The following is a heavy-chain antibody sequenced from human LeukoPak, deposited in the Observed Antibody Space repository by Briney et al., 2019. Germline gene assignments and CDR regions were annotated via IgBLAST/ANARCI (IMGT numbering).Heavy chain of an antibody. CDR1: GFTFSTYA. Sequence: GGSLRLSYAASGFTFSTYAMSWVRQAPGQGLEWVSSINGDGGSTYYAESVKGRFTVSRDNSKNTLYLQMDSLRAEDTAVYYCAKRPDCSTTNCFRFEYWGQGTLVTVSS. CDR3: AKRPDCSTTNCFRFEY. V-gene: IGHV3-23*01. J-gene: IGHJ4*02. D-gene: IGHD2-2*01. CDR2: INGDGGST.